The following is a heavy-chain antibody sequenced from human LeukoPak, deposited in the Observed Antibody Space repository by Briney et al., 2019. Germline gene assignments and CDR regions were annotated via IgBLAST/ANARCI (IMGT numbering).Heavy chain of an antibody. Sequence: SETLSLTCAVYGGSFSGYYWSWIRQPPGKGLEWIGEINHSGSTNYNPSLKSRVTISVDTSKNQFSLKLSSVTAADTAVYYCARDMDDAFDIWGQGTMVTVSS. CDR1: GGSFSGYY. CDR2: INHSGST. CDR3: ARDMDDAFDI. J-gene: IGHJ3*02. D-gene: IGHD3-10*01. V-gene: IGHV4-34*01.